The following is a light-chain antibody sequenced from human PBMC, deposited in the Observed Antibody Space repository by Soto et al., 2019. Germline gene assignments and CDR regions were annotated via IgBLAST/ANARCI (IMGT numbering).Light chain of an antibody. J-gene: IGLJ2*01. Sequence: QSVLTQFASVSGSPGQSITISCTGTSSDVGSYNLVSWYQQYPGKAPKLMIYEGSKRPSGVSNRFSGSKSGNTASLTISGLQAEDEADYYCCSYAGSSTLVFGGGTQLTVL. CDR1: SSDVGSYNL. CDR2: EGS. V-gene: IGLV2-23*01. CDR3: CSYAGSSTLV.